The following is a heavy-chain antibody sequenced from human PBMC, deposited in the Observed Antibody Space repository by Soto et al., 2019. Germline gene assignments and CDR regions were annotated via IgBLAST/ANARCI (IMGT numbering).Heavy chain of an antibody. Sequence: PGVSLRLSWAASGFTFSSYEMNWVRQAPGKGLEWVSYISSSGSTIYYADSVKGRFTISRDNAKNSLYLQMNSLRAEDTAVYYCARGDSGSFISQEYYYYGMDVWGQGTTVTVSS. CDR2: ISSSGSTI. CDR3: ARGDSGSFISQEYYYYGMDV. CDR1: GFTFSSYE. V-gene: IGHV3-48*03. J-gene: IGHJ6*02. D-gene: IGHD3-10*01.